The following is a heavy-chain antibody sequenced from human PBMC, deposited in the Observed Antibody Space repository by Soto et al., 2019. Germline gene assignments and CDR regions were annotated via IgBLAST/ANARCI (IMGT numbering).Heavy chain of an antibody. CDR3: ARATEQWLGTYYFDY. CDR1: GGTFSSYA. Sequence: QVQLVQSGAEVKKPGSSVKVSYKASGGTFSSYAISWVRQAPGQGLEWMGGIIPIFGTANYAQKFQGRVTITADESTSTAYMELSSLRSEDTAVYYCARATEQWLGTYYFDYWGQGTLVTVSS. D-gene: IGHD6-19*01. V-gene: IGHV1-69*01. J-gene: IGHJ4*02. CDR2: IIPIFGTA.